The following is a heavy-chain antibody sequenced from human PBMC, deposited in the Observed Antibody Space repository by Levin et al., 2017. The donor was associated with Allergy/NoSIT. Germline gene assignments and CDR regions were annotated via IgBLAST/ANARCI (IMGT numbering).Heavy chain of an antibody. D-gene: IGHD6-13*01. CDR2: MNPNSGNT. V-gene: IGHV1-8*01. Sequence: GESLKISCKASGYTFTSYDINWVRQATGQGLEWMGWMNPNSGNTGYAQKFQGRVTMTRNTSISTAYMELSSLRSEDTAVYYCARWMAAAGTLVFTKARWFDPWGQGTLVTVSS. CDR3: ARWMAAAGTLVFTKARWFDP. CDR1: GYTFTSYD. J-gene: IGHJ5*02.